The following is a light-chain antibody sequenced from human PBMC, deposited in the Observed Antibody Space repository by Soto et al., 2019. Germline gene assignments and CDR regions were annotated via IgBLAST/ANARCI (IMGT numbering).Light chain of an antibody. J-gene: IGKJ1*01. CDR2: GES. Sequence: EIVGTQSPGTLSLSTDERATLACRASQSVSSSYLASYQQKPGQAPRLLIYGESSRATGIPDRFSGSGSGTYFTLTISRLETGDFEVYYCQQDGSSQSFGHGTNVEIK. CDR1: QSVSSSY. CDR3: QQDGSSQS. V-gene: IGKV3-20*01.